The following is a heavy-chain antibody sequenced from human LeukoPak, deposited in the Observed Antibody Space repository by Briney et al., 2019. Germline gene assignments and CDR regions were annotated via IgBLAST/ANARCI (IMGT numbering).Heavy chain of an antibody. Sequence: ASVKVSCKASGYTFTSYYMHWVRQAPGQGLEWMGIINPSGGSTSYAQKFQGRVTMTRDTSTSTVYMELGSLRSEDTAVYYCARAIGGVGATNHWGQGTLVTVSS. CDR1: GYTFTSYY. CDR2: INPSGGST. V-gene: IGHV1-46*01. CDR3: ARAIGGVGATNH. J-gene: IGHJ5*02. D-gene: IGHD1-26*01.